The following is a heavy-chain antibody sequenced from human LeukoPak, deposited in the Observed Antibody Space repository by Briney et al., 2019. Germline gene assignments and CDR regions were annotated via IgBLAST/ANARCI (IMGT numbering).Heavy chain of an antibody. D-gene: IGHD3-22*01. CDR2: IYYSGST. V-gene: IGHV4-39*07. Sequence: PSETLSLTCTVSGGSISSSSYYWGWIRQPPGKGLEWIGSIYYSGSTNYNPSLKSRVTISVDTSKNQFSLKLSSVTAADTAVYYCAREGDYYDSSGYYYLFDYWGQGTLVTVSS. J-gene: IGHJ4*02. CDR1: GGSISSSSYY. CDR3: AREGDYYDSSGYYYLFDY.